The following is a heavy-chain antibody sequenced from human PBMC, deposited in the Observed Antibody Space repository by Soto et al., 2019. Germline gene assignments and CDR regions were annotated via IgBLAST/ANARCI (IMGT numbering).Heavy chain of an antibody. V-gene: IGHV3-9*01. CDR3: SRMGYCTSTGCYFDS. J-gene: IGHJ4*02. CDR1: GFTFDDYA. Sequence: EVQLVESGGGLVQPGRSLRLSCAASGFTFDDYAMHWVRQAPGKGLEWVSGISWNSGSIGYAESVKGRFTISSDNAKNGLFLLMTSLRSEDTALQYCSRMGYCTSTGCYFDSWGQGTLVTVSS. D-gene: IGHD2-2*01. CDR2: ISWNSGSI.